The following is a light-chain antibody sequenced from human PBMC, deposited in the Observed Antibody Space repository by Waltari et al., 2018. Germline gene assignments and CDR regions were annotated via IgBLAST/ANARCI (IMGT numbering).Light chain of an antibody. J-gene: IGKJ1*01. CDR1: QSFSGY. V-gene: IGKV1-39*01. CDR3: QQTYSTSWT. Sequence: DIQMTQSPSSLSASIGDRVTITCRASQSFSGYLNWYQQKPGKAPKVLIYSASSLQSGVPSRFSGSGSGTDFTLTINNLQPEDFATYYCQQTYSTSWTFGQGTKVEAK. CDR2: SAS.